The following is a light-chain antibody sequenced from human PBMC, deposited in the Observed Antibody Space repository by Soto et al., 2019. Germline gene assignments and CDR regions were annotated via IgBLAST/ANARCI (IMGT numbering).Light chain of an antibody. Sequence: DFVMTQAPDSLAVSLGERATINCKSSQSVLYNSNNKNHLGWFQQKPGHPPKLLIYGASFRPSWFPDRFSGSGSGTDFTLTLGSMQAEDGEVYYCQQYYSIPYTFGQGTKLEI. V-gene: IGKV4-1*01. CDR3: QQYYSIPYT. J-gene: IGKJ2*01. CDR1: QSVLYNSNNKNH. CDR2: GAS.